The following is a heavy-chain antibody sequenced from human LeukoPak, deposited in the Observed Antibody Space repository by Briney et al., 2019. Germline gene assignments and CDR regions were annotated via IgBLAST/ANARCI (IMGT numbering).Heavy chain of an antibody. J-gene: IGHJ4*02. V-gene: IGHV1-69*01. D-gene: IGHD3-22*01. Sequence: ASVKVSCKASGGTFSSYAISWVRQAPGQGLEWMGGIIPIFGTANYAQKFQGRVTVTADESTSTAYMELSSLRSEDTAVYYCARSYDSSGYLDYWGQGTLVTVSS. CDR3: ARSYDSSGYLDY. CDR2: IIPIFGTA. CDR1: GGTFSSYA.